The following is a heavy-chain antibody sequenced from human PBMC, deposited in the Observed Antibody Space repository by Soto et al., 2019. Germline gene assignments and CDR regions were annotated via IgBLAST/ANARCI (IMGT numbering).Heavy chain of an antibody. D-gene: IGHD1-26*01. CDR1: GGTFSSYA. V-gene: IGHV1-69*06. J-gene: IGHJ4*02. Sequence: QVQLVQSGAEVKKPGSSVKVSCKASGGTFSSYAIRWVRQAPGQGLEWMGGIIPIFGTANYAQKFQGRVTITADKSTSTAYMELSSLRSEDTAVYYCTLSIVGATVYGFDYWGQGTLVTVSS. CDR2: IIPIFGTA. CDR3: TLSIVGATVYGFDY.